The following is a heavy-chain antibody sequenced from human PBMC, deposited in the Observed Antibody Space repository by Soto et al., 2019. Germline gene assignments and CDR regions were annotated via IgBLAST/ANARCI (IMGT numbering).Heavy chain of an antibody. CDR3: AKVITSGYYFIYYYGMDV. CDR2: ISYDGSNK. D-gene: IGHD3-22*01. Sequence: QVQLVESGGGVVQPGRSLRLSCAASGFTFSSYGMHWVRQAPGKGLERVAVISYDGSNKYYEDSVKGRFTISRDNSKNTLYLQMNSLRAEDTAVYYCAKVITSGYYFIYYYGMDVWGQGTTVTVSS. CDR1: GFTFSSYG. V-gene: IGHV3-30*18. J-gene: IGHJ6*02.